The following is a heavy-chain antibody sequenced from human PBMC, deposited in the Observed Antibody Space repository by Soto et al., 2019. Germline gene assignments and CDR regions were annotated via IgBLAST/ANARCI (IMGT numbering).Heavy chain of an antibody. V-gene: IGHV4-4*02. CDR3: ARQPRYDILTGYTKWFEP. CDR2: IYHSVST. Sequence: SETLPLTCAVSGGSISSSNWWSWVRQPPGKGLEWIGEIYHSVSTNYNQSLKSRVTISVDKSKNQFSLKLSSVTAADTAVYYWARQPRYDILTGYTKWFEPWGGRTLVAVCS. D-gene: IGHD3-9*01. CDR1: GGSISSSNW. J-gene: IGHJ5*02.